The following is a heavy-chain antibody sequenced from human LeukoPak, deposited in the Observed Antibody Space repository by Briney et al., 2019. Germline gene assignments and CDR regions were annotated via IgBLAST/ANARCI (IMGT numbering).Heavy chain of an antibody. CDR1: GFTFSSYG. J-gene: IGHJ4*02. CDR3: PTGGSGSGKYYFDY. Sequence: PGGSLRLSCAASGFTFSSYGMHWVRQAPGKGLEWVAVISYDGSNKYYADSVKGRFTISRDNSKNTLYLQMNSLRAEDTAVYYCPTGGSGSGKYYFDYWGQGTLVTVSS. V-gene: IGHV3-30*03. CDR2: ISYDGSNK. D-gene: IGHD3-10*01.